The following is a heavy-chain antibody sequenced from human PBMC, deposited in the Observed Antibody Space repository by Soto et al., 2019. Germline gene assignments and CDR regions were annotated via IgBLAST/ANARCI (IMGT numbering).Heavy chain of an antibody. Sequence: QITLKESGPTLVKPTQTLTLTCTFSGFSLSTSGVGVGWIRQPPGKALEWLALIYWDGDKRYSPSLKSRLTITKDTSKNQVVLTMTNMDPVDTATYYCAYSRYTGSGVDYWGQGTLVTVSS. J-gene: IGHJ4*02. CDR1: GFSLSTSGVG. CDR3: AYSRYTGSGVDY. V-gene: IGHV2-5*02. CDR2: IYWDGDK. D-gene: IGHD3-10*01.